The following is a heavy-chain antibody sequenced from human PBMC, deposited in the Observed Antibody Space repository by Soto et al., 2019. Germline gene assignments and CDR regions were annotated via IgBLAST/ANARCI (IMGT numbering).Heavy chain of an antibody. J-gene: IGHJ5*02. V-gene: IGHV4-61*01. D-gene: IGHD3-22*01. CDR3: ARASFYYDTSGYAVGFLDP. CDR1: GDSVSSGIYH. Sequence: PSETLSLTCTVSGDSVSSGIYHWSWIRQPPGKGLEWIGHIYHSGTTKYNPSLKTQITISIDTSQNQFSLKLSFVTAADTAVYYCARASFYYDTSGYAVGFLDPWGQGPLVTVSS. CDR2: IYHSGTT.